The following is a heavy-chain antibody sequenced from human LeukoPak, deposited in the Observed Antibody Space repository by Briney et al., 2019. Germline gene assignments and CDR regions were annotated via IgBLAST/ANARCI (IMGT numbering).Heavy chain of an antibody. CDR1: GFTFSSYA. J-gene: IGHJ4*02. Sequence: GGSLRLSCAASGFTFSSYAMSWVRQAPGKGLEWVSTISAGGGSTYYAGSVKGRFTISRDNSKNTLYLQMSSLRGEDTAVYYCAKDHLAGYSYGGYYFDYWGQGTLVTVSS. V-gene: IGHV3-23*01. CDR2: ISAGGGST. CDR3: AKDHLAGYSYGGYYFDY. D-gene: IGHD5-18*01.